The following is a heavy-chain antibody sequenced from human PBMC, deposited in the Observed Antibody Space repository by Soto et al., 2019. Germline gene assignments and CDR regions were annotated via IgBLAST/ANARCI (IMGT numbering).Heavy chain of an antibody. CDR3: AREGLVGTPRYFDS. V-gene: IGHV3-30-3*01. J-gene: IGHJ4*02. Sequence: GGSLRLSCSASGFSFRTYAMHWVRQAPGKGLEWLTVISNDGGVKFYTDSVKGRFTISRDNFNNILFLQMNSLTAEDTAVYCCAREGLVGTPRYFDSWGRGILVTVSS. D-gene: IGHD2-8*02. CDR1: GFSFRTYA. CDR2: ISNDGGVK.